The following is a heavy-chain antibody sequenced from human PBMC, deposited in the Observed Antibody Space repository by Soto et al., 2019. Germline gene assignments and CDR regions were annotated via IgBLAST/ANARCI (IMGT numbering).Heavy chain of an antibody. J-gene: IGHJ6*02. D-gene: IGHD3-22*01. V-gene: IGHV3-21*01. CDR2: ISSSSSYI. CDR3: ARYDSSGYYWPYYYYGMDV. Sequence: LRLSCAASGFTFRTYSMNWVRQAPGKGLDWVSSISSSSSYIYYADSVKGRFTISRDNAKNSLYLQMNSLRAEDTAVYYCARYDSSGYYWPYYYYGMDVWGQGTTVTVSS. CDR1: GFTFRTYS.